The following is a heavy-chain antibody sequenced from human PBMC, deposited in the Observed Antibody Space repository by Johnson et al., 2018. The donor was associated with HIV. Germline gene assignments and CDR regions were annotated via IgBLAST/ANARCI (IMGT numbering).Heavy chain of an antibody. CDR1: GFTFSSYP. CDR3: ASWHGDYGNAFDI. D-gene: IGHD4-17*01. CDR2: ISYDGSNK. V-gene: IGHV3-30*04. J-gene: IGHJ3*02. Sequence: QVQLVESGGGVVQPGRSLRLSCAASGFTFSSYPMHWVRQAPGKGLEWVAVISYDGSNKYYADSVKGRFTISRDNSKNTLYLQMNSLRAEDTAVYYCASWHGDYGNAFDIWGQGTMGTVSS.